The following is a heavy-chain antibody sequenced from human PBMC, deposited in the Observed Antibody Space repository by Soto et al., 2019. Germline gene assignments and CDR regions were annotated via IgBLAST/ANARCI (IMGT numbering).Heavy chain of an antibody. V-gene: IGHV3-7*03. CDR3: ARLYARGIAAAGTDY. CDR1: GFTFSSYW. J-gene: IGHJ4*02. D-gene: IGHD6-13*01. CDR2: IKQDGSEK. Sequence: GGSLRLSCAASGFTFSSYWMSWVHQAPGKGLEWVANIKQDGSEKYYVDSVKGRFTISRDNAKNSLYLQMNSLRAEDTAVYYCARLYARGIAAAGTDYWGQGTLVTVSS.